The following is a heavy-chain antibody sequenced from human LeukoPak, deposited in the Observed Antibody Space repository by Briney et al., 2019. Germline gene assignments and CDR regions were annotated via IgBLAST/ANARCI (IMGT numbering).Heavy chain of an antibody. D-gene: IGHD4/OR15-4a*01. CDR3: ARRAGAYSHPYDY. V-gene: IGHV3-7*03. J-gene: IGHJ4*02. CDR2: MKQDGREK. CDR1: GFTFTNYW. Sequence: GGSLRLSCTASGFTFTNYWMSWVRQAPGKGLEWVANMKQDGREKYYVDSVKGRFTISRDNAKNSLSLQMNSLRAEDTAVYYCARRAGAYSHPYDYWGQGTLVTVSS.